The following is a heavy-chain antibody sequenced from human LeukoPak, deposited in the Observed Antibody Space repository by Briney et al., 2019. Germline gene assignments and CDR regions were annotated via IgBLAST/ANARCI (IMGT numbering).Heavy chain of an antibody. CDR2: ISSSGSTI. CDR1: GFTFSSYE. J-gene: IGHJ4*02. CDR3: ARDGTVVVPAAIIFDY. V-gene: IGHV3-48*03. D-gene: IGHD2-2*01. Sequence: PGGSLRLSCAASGFTFSSYEMNWVRQAPGKGLEWVSYISSSGSTIYYADSVKGQFTISRDNAKNSLYLQMNSLRAEDTAVYYCARDGTVVVPAAIIFDYWGQGTLVTVSS.